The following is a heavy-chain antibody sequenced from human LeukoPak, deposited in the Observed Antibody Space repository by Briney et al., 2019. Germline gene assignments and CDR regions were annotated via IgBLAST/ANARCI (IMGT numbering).Heavy chain of an antibody. D-gene: IGHD6-19*01. CDR1: GFTFGDYA. J-gene: IGHJ4*02. CDR2: IRSKAYGGTT. CDR3: TSNSGWYYY. Sequence: PGGSLRLSCTASGFTFGDYAMSWLRQAPGEGLEWVGFIRSKAYGGTTEYAASVKGRFTISRDDSKSIAYLQMISLKTEDTAVYYCTSNSGWYYYWGQGTLVTVSS. V-gene: IGHV3-49*03.